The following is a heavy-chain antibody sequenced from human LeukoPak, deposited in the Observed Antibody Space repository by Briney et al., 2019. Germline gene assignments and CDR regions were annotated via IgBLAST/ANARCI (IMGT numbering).Heavy chain of an antibody. CDR1: GGSFSGYY. CDR3: ARRSSRGIAARPIDY. D-gene: IGHD6-6*01. J-gene: IGHJ4*02. Sequence: SETLSLTCAVYGGSFSGYYWSWIRQPPGKGLEWIGEINHSGSTNYNPSLKSRVTISVDASKNQFSLKLSPVTAADTAVYYCARRSSRGIAARPIDYWGQGTLVTVSS. V-gene: IGHV4-34*01. CDR2: INHSGST.